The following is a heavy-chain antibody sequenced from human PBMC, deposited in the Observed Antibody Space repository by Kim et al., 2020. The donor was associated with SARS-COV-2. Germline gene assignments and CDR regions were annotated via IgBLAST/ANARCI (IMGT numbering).Heavy chain of an antibody. J-gene: IGHJ5*02. CDR2: MNPNSGNT. Sequence: ASVKVSCKASGYTFTSYDINWVRQATGQGLEWMGWMNPNSGNTGYAQKFQGRVTMTRNTFISTAYMELSSLRSEDTAVYYCARAPGRYGSGFYEAIDPWGQGTLVTVSS. CDR1: GYTFTSYD. CDR3: ARAPGRYGSGFYEAIDP. V-gene: IGHV1-8*01. D-gene: IGHD3-10*01.